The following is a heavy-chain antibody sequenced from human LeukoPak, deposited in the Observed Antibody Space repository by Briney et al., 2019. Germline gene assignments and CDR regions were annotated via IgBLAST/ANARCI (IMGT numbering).Heavy chain of an antibody. Sequence: GGSLRLSCAASGLTFSSYPMHWVRQAPGKGLEWVAVISYDGSEKHYADPVKGRSTISRDNSKSTLYLQMNSLRAEDTAVYYCAKDRGAVSGINYYGMDVWGQGTTVTVSS. CDR1: GLTFSSYP. J-gene: IGHJ6*02. D-gene: IGHD6-19*01. CDR3: AKDRGAVSGINYYGMDV. V-gene: IGHV3-30-3*01. CDR2: ISYDGSEK.